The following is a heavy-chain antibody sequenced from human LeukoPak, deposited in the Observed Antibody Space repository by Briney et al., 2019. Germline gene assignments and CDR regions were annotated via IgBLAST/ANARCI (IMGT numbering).Heavy chain of an antibody. CDR1: GLSVSHNY. D-gene: IGHD2-15*01. J-gene: IGHJ6*02. Sequence: PGGSLRLSCAAPGLSVSHNYMTWVRQAPGKGLQWVSMIRSDTGTDYADSVKGRFTISRDSSNNTLFLQMNSLRAEDTAVYYCARESNRRLHYYGIDVWGLGTTVTVSS. V-gene: IGHV3-66*01. CDR2: IRSDTGT. CDR3: ARESNRRLHYYGIDV.